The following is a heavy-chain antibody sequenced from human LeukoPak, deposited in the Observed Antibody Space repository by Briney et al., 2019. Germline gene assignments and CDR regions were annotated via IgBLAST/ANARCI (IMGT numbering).Heavy chain of an antibody. CDR3: ARSSSVTIPGYYFDY. J-gene: IGHJ4*02. V-gene: IGHV1-18*01. CDR1: GYTFTSYG. D-gene: IGHD2-21*01. CDR2: ISAYNGNT. Sequence: ASVKVSCKASGYTFTSYGISWVRQAPGQGLEWMGWISAYNGNTSYAQKLQGRVTMTTDTSTSTAYMELRSLRSDDTAVYYCARSSSVTIPGYYFDYWGQGTLVTVSS.